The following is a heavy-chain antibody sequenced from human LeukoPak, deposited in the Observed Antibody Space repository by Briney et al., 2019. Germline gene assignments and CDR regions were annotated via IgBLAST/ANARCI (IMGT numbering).Heavy chain of an antibody. Sequence: ASVKVSCKAYGYTFTSYDINWVRQATGQGLEWMGWMHPNSGNTGYAQKFQGRVTITRNTSISTAYMELSSLRSEDTAVYYCARGRPYYYDSSGYYPFGYWGQGTLVTVSS. CDR3: ARGRPYYYDSSGYYPFGY. CDR2: MHPNSGNT. D-gene: IGHD3-22*01. V-gene: IGHV1-8*01. CDR1: GYTFTSYD. J-gene: IGHJ4*02.